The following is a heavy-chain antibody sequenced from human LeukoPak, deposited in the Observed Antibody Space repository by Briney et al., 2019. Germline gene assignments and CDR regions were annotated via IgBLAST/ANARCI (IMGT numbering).Heavy chain of an antibody. CDR3: ARWIVVPAAHFDY. Sequence: GESLKISCKGSGYSSTSYWIGWVRQMPGKGLEWMGIIYPGDSDTRYSPSFQGQVTISADKSISTAYLQWSSLKASDTAMYYCARWIVVPAAHFDYWGQGTLVTVSS. CDR1: GYSSTSYW. J-gene: IGHJ4*02. D-gene: IGHD2-2*01. CDR2: IYPGDSDT. V-gene: IGHV5-51*01.